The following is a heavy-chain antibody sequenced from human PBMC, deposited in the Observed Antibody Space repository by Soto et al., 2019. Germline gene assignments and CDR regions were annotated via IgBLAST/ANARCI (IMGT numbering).Heavy chain of an antibody. D-gene: IGHD3-16*02. V-gene: IGHV3-30*18. J-gene: IGHJ6*02. CDR1: GFTFSSYG. CDR2: ISYDGSNK. CDR3: AKDRLNYVWGSYPFYGMDV. Sequence: SCAPSGFTFSSYGMHWVRQAPGKGLEWVAVISYDGSNKYYADSVKGRFTISRDNSKNTLYLQMNSLRAEDTAVYYCAKDRLNYVWGSYPFYGMDVWGQGTTVTVSS.